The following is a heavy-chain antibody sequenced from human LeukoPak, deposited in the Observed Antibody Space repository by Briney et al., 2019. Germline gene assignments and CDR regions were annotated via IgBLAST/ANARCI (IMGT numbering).Heavy chain of an antibody. CDR3: AKELAAGGPQDY. CDR2: ISYDGSKK. CDR1: GFTFCSFG. Sequence: GRSLRLSCAASGFTFCSFGMHWVRQAPGKGLEWVAVISYDGSKKYYADSVVRGRFTISRDNSKNTLYLQMNSLRADDTAVYYCAKELAAGGPQDYWGQGTLVTVSS. D-gene: IGHD6-13*01. J-gene: IGHJ4*02. V-gene: IGHV3-30*18.